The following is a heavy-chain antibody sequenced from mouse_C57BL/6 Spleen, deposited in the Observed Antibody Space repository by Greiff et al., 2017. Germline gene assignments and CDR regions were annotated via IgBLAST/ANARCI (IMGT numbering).Heavy chain of an antibody. CDR1: GYTFTDYY. V-gene: IGHV1-75*01. CDR2: IFPGGGGT. D-gene: IGHD1-1*01. CDR3: AKSPRYYCGRRGYAMDY. J-gene: IGHJ4*01. Sequence: QVHVKQSGPELVKPGASVKISCKASGYTFTDYYINWVKQRPGQGLEWIGWIFPGGGGTYYNEKFKGKATLTVDKSSSTAYLLLSSLTSEDSAVYFCAKSPRYYCGRRGYAMDYWGQGTSVTVSS.